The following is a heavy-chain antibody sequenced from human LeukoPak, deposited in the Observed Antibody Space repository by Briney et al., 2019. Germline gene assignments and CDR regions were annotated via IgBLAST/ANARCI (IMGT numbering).Heavy chain of an antibody. J-gene: IGHJ6*03. CDR2: ISGSGGST. D-gene: IGHD2-8*01. CDR3: ARNGAMGYYYYYYMDV. Sequence: GGSLRLSCAASGFTFSSYAMSWVRQAPGKGLEWVSAISGSGGSTYYADSVKGRFTISRDNSKNTLYLQMNSLRAEDTAVYYCARNGAMGYYYYYYMDVWGKGTTVTVSS. CDR1: GFTFSSYA. V-gene: IGHV3-23*01.